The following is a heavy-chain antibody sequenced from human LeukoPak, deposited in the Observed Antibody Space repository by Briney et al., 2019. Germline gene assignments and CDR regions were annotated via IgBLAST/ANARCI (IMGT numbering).Heavy chain of an antibody. Sequence: RRASVKVSCKASGGTFSSYAISWVRQAPGQGLEWMGGIIPIFGTANYAQKFQGRVTITADESTSTAYMELSSLRSEDTAVYYCARDGGYCSSTSCAFDYWGQGTLSPSPQ. V-gene: IGHV1-69*13. J-gene: IGHJ4*02. D-gene: IGHD2-2*01. CDR3: ARDGGYCSSTSCAFDY. CDR2: IIPIFGTA. CDR1: GGTFSSYA.